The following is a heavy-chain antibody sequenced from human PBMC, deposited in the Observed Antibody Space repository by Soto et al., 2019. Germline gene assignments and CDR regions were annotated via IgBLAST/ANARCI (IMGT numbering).Heavy chain of an antibody. CDR2: VYYSGSP. V-gene: IGHV4-59*01. Sequence: QVQLQESGPGLVKPSETLSLTCTVSGGSISPYYWSWIRQPPGKGLEWIGFVYYSGSPNSNPPLRSRVTIRAHPSQHPICLTLTSVTAADTAVYYCARPRSSGYAGEFDYWGQGTLVTVSS. CDR3: ARPRSSGYAGEFDY. CDR1: GGSISPYY. D-gene: IGHD3-22*01. J-gene: IGHJ4*02.